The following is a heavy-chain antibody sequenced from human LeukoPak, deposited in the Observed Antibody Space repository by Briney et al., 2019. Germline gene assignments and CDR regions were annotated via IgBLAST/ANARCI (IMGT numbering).Heavy chain of an antibody. CDR2: ISAYNGNT. J-gene: IGHJ4*02. V-gene: IGHV1-18*01. CDR1: GHSFTKFG. CDR3: ARDWQIGFSH. Sequence: ASVKVSCKASGHSFTKFGISWVRQAPGQGLEWMGWISAYNGNTNYAQKLQGRVTMTTDTSTSTAYMELRSLRSDDTAVYYCARDWQIGFSHWGQGTLVTVSS.